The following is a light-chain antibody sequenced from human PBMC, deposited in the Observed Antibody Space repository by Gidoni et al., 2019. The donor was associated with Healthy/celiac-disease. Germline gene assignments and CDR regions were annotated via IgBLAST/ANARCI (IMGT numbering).Light chain of an antibody. CDR3: QQYNNWPPELT. V-gene: IGKV3-15*01. Sequence: EIVMTQSPATLSVSPGERATLSCRASQSVSSNLAWYQQKPVQAPRLLIYGASTRATGIPARFRGSGSGTEFTRTISSLQSEDGAVYYCQQYNNWPPELTFGGGTKVEIK. CDR1: QSVSSN. CDR2: GAS. J-gene: IGKJ4*01.